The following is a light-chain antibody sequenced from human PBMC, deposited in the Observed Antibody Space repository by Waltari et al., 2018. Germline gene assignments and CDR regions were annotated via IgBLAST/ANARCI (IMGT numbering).Light chain of an antibody. V-gene: IGLV1-47*01. CDR2: RNY. Sequence: QSVLTHPPSASGTPGQRVTISCSGSSSNIGSNYVYWYQQLPGTAPKLLIYRNYQRPSGVPDRFSGSKSGTSASLAISGLRSEDEADYYCAAWDDSLSGVVFGGGTKLTVL. CDR1: SSNIGSNY. CDR3: AAWDDSLSGVV. J-gene: IGLJ2*01.